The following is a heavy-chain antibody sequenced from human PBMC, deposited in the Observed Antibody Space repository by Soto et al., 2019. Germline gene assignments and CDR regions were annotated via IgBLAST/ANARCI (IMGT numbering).Heavy chain of an antibody. CDR3: VTDLNWQGH. J-gene: IGHJ4*02. V-gene: IGHV3-7*01. Sequence: GSLRLSCVVSGFSFSSVWMTWVRQAPGKGLECVANIKYDGSEEYYVDSVKGRFTIPRDNAKNSLYLQMNSLRDEDSAVYYCVTDLNWQGHWGQGTLVTVSS. CDR2: IKYDGSEE. CDR1: GFSFSSVW.